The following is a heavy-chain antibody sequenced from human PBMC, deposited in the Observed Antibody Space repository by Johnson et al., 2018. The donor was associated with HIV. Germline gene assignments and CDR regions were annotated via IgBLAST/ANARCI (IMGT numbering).Heavy chain of an antibody. Sequence: VSVIYSDGTTSFAQSVKGRFSISRDVSKNSLYLQMNSLRAEDTAVYYCAGVRLMGAFDIWGQGTMVTVSS. CDR3: AGVRLMGAFDI. CDR2: IYSDGTT. V-gene: IGHV3-53*01. D-gene: IGHD2-8*01. J-gene: IGHJ3*02.